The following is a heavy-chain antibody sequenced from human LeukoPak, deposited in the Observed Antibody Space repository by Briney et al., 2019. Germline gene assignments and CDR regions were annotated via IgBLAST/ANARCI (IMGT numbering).Heavy chain of an antibody. D-gene: IGHD3-22*01. Sequence: SVKVSCKASGGTFSSYAISWVRQAPGQGLEWMGGVIPIFGTANYAQKFQGRVTITADESTSTPYMELSSLRSGDTAVYYCAREINYYDSSGYYYGRWFDPWGQGTLVTVSS. CDR3: AREINYYDSSGYYYGRWFDP. V-gene: IGHV1-69*01. CDR2: VIPIFGTA. J-gene: IGHJ5*02. CDR1: GGTFSSYA.